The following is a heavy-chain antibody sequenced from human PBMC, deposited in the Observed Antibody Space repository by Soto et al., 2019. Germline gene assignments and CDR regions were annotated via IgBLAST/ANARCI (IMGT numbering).Heavy chain of an antibody. D-gene: IGHD6-19*01. CDR1: GFTFSSYW. CDR3: TRNLGWGWFDP. CDR2: IKEDGSEK. Sequence: EVQLVDSGGGLVQPGGSLRLSCAASGFTFSSYWMSWVRKAPGKGLECVASIKEDGSEKYYVDSVKGRFTISRDDAKNSLYLQMNSRSVEDTAVYYCTRNLGWGWFDPWGQGTLVTVSS. J-gene: IGHJ5*02. V-gene: IGHV3-7*05.